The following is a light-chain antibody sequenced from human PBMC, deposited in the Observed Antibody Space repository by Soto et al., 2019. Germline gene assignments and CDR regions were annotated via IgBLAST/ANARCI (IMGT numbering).Light chain of an antibody. CDR3: QXYYSPWT. CDR2: WAS. Sequence: DIVMTQSPDSLAVSLGERATINCKSSQSVLYSSNNKNYLAWYQQKPGQPPKLLIYWASTRESGVPDRFSGSGSGTDFTLTISSLQAXDVXXXXXQXYYSPWTFGQGTKVEIK. J-gene: IGKJ1*01. V-gene: IGKV4-1*01. CDR1: QSVLYSSNNKNY.